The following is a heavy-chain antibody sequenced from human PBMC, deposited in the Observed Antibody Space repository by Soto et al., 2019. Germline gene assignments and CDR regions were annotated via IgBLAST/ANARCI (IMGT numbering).Heavy chain of an antibody. CDR3: AMSLRYFAWLDYYFDY. CDR1: GYTFTSYG. J-gene: IGHJ4*02. V-gene: IGHV1-18*01. CDR2: ISAYNGNT. D-gene: IGHD3-9*01. Sequence: QVQLVQSGAEVKKPGASVKVSCKASGYTFTSYGISWVRQAPGQGLEWMGWISAYNGNTNYAQKLKGRVTMTTDTSTSTAYMELRRLRYDDTAVYYCAMSLRYFAWLDYYFDYWGQGTLVTVSS.